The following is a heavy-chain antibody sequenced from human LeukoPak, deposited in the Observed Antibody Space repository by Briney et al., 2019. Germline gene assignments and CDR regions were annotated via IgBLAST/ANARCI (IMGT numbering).Heavy chain of an antibody. Sequence: GGSLRLSCAVSGFTVSGNYMSWVRQAPGKGLEWVSLIYSGGTTYYADSVKGRFTISRDNSKNALYLQMNSLRAEDTAVYYCARRAGGYSHPYDYWGQGILVTVSS. J-gene: IGHJ4*02. CDR3: ARRAGGYSHPYDY. D-gene: IGHD4-23*01. CDR2: IYSGGTT. V-gene: IGHV3-53*01. CDR1: GFTVSGNY.